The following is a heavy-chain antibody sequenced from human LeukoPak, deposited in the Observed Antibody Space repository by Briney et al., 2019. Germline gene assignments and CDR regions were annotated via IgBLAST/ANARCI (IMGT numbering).Heavy chain of an antibody. D-gene: IGHD1-1*01. V-gene: IGHV4-39*01. CDR3: ARGSTGTTYYYYYYMDV. Sequence: SETLSLTCTVSGGSISSSSYYWGWLRQPRGKGLEWIGSIYYSGSTYYNPSLKSRVTISVDTSKNQFSLKLSSVTAADTAVYYCARGSTGTTYYYYYYMDVWGKGTTVTVSS. J-gene: IGHJ6*03. CDR1: GGSISSSSYY. CDR2: IYYSGST.